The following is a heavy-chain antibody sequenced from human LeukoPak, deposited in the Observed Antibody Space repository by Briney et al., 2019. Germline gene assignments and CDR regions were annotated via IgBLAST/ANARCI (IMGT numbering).Heavy chain of an antibody. D-gene: IGHD2-15*01. CDR3: AADCSGGSCYFVIDY. CDR1: GFTFSSYA. Sequence: GGSPRLSCAASGFTFSSYAMSWVRQAPGKGLEWVSAISGSGGSTYYADSVKGRFTISRDNSKNTLYLQMNSLRAEDTAVYYCAADCSGGSCYFVIDYWGQGTLVTVSS. J-gene: IGHJ4*02. V-gene: IGHV3-23*01. CDR2: ISGSGGST.